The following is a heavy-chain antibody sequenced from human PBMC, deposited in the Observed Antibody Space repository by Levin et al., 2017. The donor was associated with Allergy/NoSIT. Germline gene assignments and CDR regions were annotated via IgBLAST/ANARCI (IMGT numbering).Heavy chain of an antibody. CDR1: GYTFTSYG. J-gene: IGHJ4*02. CDR2: ISAYNGNT. D-gene: IGHD3-10*01. V-gene: IGHV1-18*01. Sequence: GASVKVSCKASGYTFTSYGISWVRQAPGQGLEWMGWISAYNGNTNYAQKLQGRVTMTTDTSTSTAYMELRSLRSDDTAVYYCARVGMVRGVIIGSIDYWGQGTLVTVSS. CDR3: ARVGMVRGVIIGSIDY.